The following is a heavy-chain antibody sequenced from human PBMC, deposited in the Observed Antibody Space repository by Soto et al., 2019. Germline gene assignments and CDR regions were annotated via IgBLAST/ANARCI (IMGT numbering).Heavy chain of an antibody. D-gene: IGHD3-3*01. Sequence: ASETLSLTCAVYGGSFSGYYWSWIRQPPGKGLEWIGEINHSGSTNYNPSLKSRVTISVDTSKNQFSLKLSSVTAADTAVYYCARVGTQYYDFWSGYYHNWFDPWGQGTRVTVS. CDR2: INHSGST. CDR1: GGSFSGYY. J-gene: IGHJ5*02. CDR3: ARVGTQYYDFWSGYYHNWFDP. V-gene: IGHV4-34*01.